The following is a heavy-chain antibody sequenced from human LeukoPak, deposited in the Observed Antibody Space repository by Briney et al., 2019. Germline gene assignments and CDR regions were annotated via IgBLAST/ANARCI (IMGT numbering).Heavy chain of an antibody. CDR3: ARVPRLLWPEGWFDP. J-gene: IGHJ5*02. V-gene: IGHV4-59*01. Sequence: SETLSLTCTVSGGSISSYYWSWIRQPPGKGLEWIGYIYYSGSTNHNPSLKSRVTISVDTSKNQFSLKLSSVTAADTAVYYCARVPRLLWPEGWFDPWGQGTLVTVSS. CDR2: IYYSGST. D-gene: IGHD3-10*01. CDR1: GGSISSYY.